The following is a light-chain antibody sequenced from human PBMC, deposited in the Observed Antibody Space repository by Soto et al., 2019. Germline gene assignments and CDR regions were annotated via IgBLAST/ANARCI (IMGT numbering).Light chain of an antibody. J-gene: IGLJ1*01. V-gene: IGLV2-14*01. CDR2: DAS. CDR1: SSDVGGYNY. CDR3: SSYTSSGTYV. Sequence: QSALAQPASVSGSPGQSITISCTGTSSDVGGYNYVSWYQQHPGKAPKVMIYDASNRPSGVSNRFSGSKSGNTASLTISGLQAEDEADYFCSSYTSSGTYVFGTVTKVTVL.